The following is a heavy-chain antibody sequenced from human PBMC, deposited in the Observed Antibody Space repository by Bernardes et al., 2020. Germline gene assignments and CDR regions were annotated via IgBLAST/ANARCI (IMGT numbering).Heavy chain of an antibody. D-gene: IGHD2-8*01. CDR1: GGSISSGGYY. V-gene: IGHV4-31*03. J-gene: IGHJ4*02. CDR3: ARVAGVCCYFDY. Sequence: SETLSLTCTVSGGSISSGGYYWSWIRQHPGKGLEWIGYIYYSGSTYYNPSLKSRVTISVDTSKNQFSLKLSSVTAADTAVYYCARVAGVCCYFDYWGQGTLVTVSS. CDR2: IYYSGST.